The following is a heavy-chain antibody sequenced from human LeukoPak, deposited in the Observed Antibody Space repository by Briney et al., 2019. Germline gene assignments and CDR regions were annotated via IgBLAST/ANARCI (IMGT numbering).Heavy chain of an antibody. D-gene: IGHD1-1*01. CDR2: IRYDGSNK. CDR1: GFTFSSYG. J-gene: IGHJ4*02. Sequence: GGSLRLSCAASGFTFSSYGMHWVRQAPGKGLEWVAFIRYDGSNKYYADSVKGRFTISRDNSKNTLYLQLNSLRAEDTAVYYCAKDFQAGTTWGTGYYPDYWGQGTLVTVSS. CDR3: AKDFQAGTTWGTGYYPDY. V-gene: IGHV3-30*02.